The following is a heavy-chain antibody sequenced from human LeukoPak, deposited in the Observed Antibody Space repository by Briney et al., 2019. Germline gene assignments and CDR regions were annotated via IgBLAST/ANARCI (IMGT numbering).Heavy chain of an antibody. CDR3: ARGAWAPFDY. CDR2: IDQDGGGK. D-gene: IGHD7-27*01. J-gene: IGHJ4*02. V-gene: IGHV3-7*01. Sequence: NWVRQAPGKGLEWVANIDQDGGGKYYLDSVKGRFTISRDNAKSPLYLQIDSRRAEDTAVYHCARGAWAPFDYWGQGSLLTVSS.